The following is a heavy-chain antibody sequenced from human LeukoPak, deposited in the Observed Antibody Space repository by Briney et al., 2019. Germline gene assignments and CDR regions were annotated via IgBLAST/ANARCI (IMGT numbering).Heavy chain of an antibody. J-gene: IGHJ4*02. Sequence: SETLSLTCAVYGGSFSGYYWSWIRQPPGKGLEWIGEINHSGSTNYNPSLKSRVTISADTSKNQFSLKLSSVTAADTAVYYCARKRYSYGPNPDFDYWGQGTLVTVSS. V-gene: IGHV4-34*01. CDR3: ARKRYSYGPNPDFDY. CDR2: INHSGST. D-gene: IGHD5-18*01. CDR1: GGSFSGYY.